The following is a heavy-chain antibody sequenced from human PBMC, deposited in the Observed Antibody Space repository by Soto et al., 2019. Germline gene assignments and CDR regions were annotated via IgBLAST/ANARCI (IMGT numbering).Heavy chain of an antibody. CDR3: ARASGIAAAGFDY. CDR2: IIPILGIA. D-gene: IGHD6-13*01. V-gene: IGHV1-69*02. CDR1: GGTFSSYT. J-gene: IGHJ4*02. Sequence: QVQLVQSWAEVKKPGSSVKVSCKASGGTFSSYTISWVRQAPGQGLEWMGRIIPILGIANYAQKFQGRVTITAYKSTSTAYVELSSLRSEDTAVYYCARASGIAAAGFDYWGQGTLVTVSS.